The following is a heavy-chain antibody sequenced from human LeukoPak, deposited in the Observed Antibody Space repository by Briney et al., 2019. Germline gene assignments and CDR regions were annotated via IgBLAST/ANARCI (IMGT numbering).Heavy chain of an antibody. J-gene: IGHJ4*02. D-gene: IGHD2-8*02. Sequence: ASVKIACKSFGFTFTNYLLHWVRQAPGQGLEWVGRIAPSVDTTNYAQKFRGRVTMTRDTSTSTVYMELSSLRSDDTAIYYCVREESGGYFDYWGQGTLVSVSS. CDR1: GFTFTNYL. V-gene: IGHV1-46*01. CDR3: VREESGGYFDY. CDR2: IAPSVDTT.